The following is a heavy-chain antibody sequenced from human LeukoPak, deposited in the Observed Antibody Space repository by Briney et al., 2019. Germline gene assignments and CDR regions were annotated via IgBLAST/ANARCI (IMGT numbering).Heavy chain of an antibody. J-gene: IGHJ4*02. D-gene: IGHD3-22*01. CDR2: ISAYNGDT. Sequence: GASVKVSCKASGYTFTDYGISWVRQAPGQGLEWMGWISAYNGDTNYAQNLQGRVTLTTDTSTSTAYMELRSLRSDDTAVYFCARSRHSSGYYPFDYWGQGTLVTVSS. V-gene: IGHV1-18*01. CDR3: ARSRHSSGYYPFDY. CDR1: GYTFTDYG.